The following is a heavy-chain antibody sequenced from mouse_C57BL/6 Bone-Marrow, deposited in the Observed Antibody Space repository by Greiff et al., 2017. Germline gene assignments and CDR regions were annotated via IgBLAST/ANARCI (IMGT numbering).Heavy chain of an antibody. J-gene: IGHJ1*03. CDR1: GYTFTSSG. Sequence: QVQLKESGAELARPGASVKLSCKASGYTFTSSGISWVKQRTGQGLEWIGEIYPRSGNTNYNEKFKGKATLTADKSSSTAYMELRSLTSEDSAVYCGARDYYGSLGPWYFDVWGTGTTVTGSS. CDR3: ARDYYGSLGPWYFDV. V-gene: IGHV1-81*01. D-gene: IGHD1-1*01. CDR2: IYPRSGNT.